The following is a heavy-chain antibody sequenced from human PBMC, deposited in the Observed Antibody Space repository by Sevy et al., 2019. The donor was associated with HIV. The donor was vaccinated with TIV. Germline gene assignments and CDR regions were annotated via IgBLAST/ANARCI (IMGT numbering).Heavy chain of an antibody. CDR2: ISGSGGST. V-gene: IGHV3-23*01. CDR1: GFTFSSYA. J-gene: IGHJ6*02. CDR3: AKEWAEAIYYYYYGMDV. Sequence: GGSLRLSCAASGFTFSSYAMSWVRQAPGKGLEWVSAISGSGGSTYYADSVKGRFTISRDNSKNTLYLQMNSLRAEDTAVYYCAKEWAEAIYYYYYGMDVWGQGTTVTVSS.